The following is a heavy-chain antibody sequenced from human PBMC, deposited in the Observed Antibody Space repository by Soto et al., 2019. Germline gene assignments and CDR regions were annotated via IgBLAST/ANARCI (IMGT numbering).Heavy chain of an antibody. CDR1: GGFVSSGSYY. CDR2: MSHSGGT. V-gene: IGHV4-34*01. Sequence: QVQLQQWGAGLLKPSETLSLTCAVYGGFVSSGSYYWSWIRQPPGKGLEWIGEMSHSGGTHFNPSLKSRVPISEDTSKNQFSLKMSSVTAADTAVYYCARVERGTATTVVDAFDIWGPGTMVTVSS. D-gene: IGHD1-1*01. J-gene: IGHJ3*02. CDR3: ARVERGTATTVVDAFDI.